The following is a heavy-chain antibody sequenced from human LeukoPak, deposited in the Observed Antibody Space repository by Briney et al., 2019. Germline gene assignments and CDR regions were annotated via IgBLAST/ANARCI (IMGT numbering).Heavy chain of an antibody. V-gene: IGHV4-34*01. Sequence: PSETLTLTCAVSGGTFSNYFWTWIRQPPGKGLEWIAEINDSGSTNSNSSLMSRVAISVDTSKNQFSLRLTSVTAADTAVYYCARGQYCSTTTCYSARRYFDFWGQGTLVTVSS. J-gene: IGHJ4*02. D-gene: IGHD2-2*01. CDR3: ARGQYCSTTTCYSARRYFDF. CDR1: GGTFSNYF. CDR2: INDSGST.